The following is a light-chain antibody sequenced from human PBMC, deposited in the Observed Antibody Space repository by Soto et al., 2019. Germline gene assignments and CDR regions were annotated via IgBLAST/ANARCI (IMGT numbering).Light chain of an antibody. Sequence: DIQMTQSPSSLSASVGDRVTITCQASQDISNYLNWYQQKPGKAPKLLIYDASNLETGVPSRFSGSGSGTDFTFTISSLQPEDIAKYYCQHYDNFPSITFGQGTRLDFK. CDR3: QHYDNFPSIT. J-gene: IGKJ5*01. CDR1: QDISNY. CDR2: DAS. V-gene: IGKV1-33*01.